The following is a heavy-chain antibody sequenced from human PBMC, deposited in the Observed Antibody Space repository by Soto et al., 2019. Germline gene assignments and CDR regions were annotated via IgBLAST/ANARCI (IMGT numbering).Heavy chain of an antibody. V-gene: IGHV3-23*01. CDR1: GFPCSGYA. J-gene: IGHJ4*02. D-gene: IGHD3-16*02. CDR3: AKEKDYDYVWGSSRYTSDY. Sequence: GGSLRLSCAASGFPCSGYATSWVRQAPGEGLEWVSGLSGSGGTLYADSVKGRFTISRDNSKNTLYLQMNSLRAEDAAIYYCAKEKDYDYVWGSSRYTSDYWGQGTLVTVSS. CDR2: LSGSGGT.